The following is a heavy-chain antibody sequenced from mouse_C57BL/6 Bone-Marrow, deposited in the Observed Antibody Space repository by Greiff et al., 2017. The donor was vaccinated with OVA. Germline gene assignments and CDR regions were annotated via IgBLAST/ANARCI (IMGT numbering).Heavy chain of an antibody. V-gene: IGHV1-52*01. J-gene: IGHJ1*03. Sequence: VQLQQPGAELVRPGSSVKLSCKASGYTFTSYWMHWVKQRPIQGLEWIGNIDPSDSETHYNQKFKDKATLTVDKSSSTAYMQLSSLTSEDSAVYYCAPLYGNYPYWYFDVWGTGTTVTVSS. CDR2: IDPSDSET. CDR1: GYTFTSYW. D-gene: IGHD2-1*01. CDR3: APLYGNYPYWYFDV.